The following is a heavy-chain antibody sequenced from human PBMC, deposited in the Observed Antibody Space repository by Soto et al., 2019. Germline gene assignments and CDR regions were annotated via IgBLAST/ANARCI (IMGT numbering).Heavy chain of an antibody. J-gene: IGHJ4*02. CDR2: ISSSSSTI. V-gene: IGHV3-48*01. D-gene: IGHD3-10*01. CDR3: ARDFHLNYYGSGSYYNSDY. Sequence: GGSLRLSFAASGFTFSSYSMNWVRQAPGKGLEWVSYISSSSSTIYYADSVKGRFTISRDNAKNSLYLQMNSLRAEDTAVYYCARDFHLNYYGSGSYYNSDYWGQGTLVTVSS. CDR1: GFTFSSYS.